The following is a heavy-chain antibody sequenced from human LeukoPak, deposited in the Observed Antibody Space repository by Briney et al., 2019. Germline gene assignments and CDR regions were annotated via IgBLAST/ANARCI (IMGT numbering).Heavy chain of an antibody. Sequence: PGGSLRLSCAASGFTFSSYAMSWVRQAPGKGLEWVSAISGSGGSTYYADSVKGRFTISRDNSKNTLYLQMNSLRAEDTALYHCARNSGSYYYYYYMDVWGKGATVTISS. V-gene: IGHV3-23*01. D-gene: IGHD1-26*01. J-gene: IGHJ6*03. CDR3: ARNSGSYYYYYYMDV. CDR2: ISGSGGST. CDR1: GFTFSSYA.